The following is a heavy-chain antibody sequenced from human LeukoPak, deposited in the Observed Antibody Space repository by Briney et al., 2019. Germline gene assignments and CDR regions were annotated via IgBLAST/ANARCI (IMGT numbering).Heavy chain of an antibody. CDR2: FDPEDGET. Sequence: ASVKVSRKVSGYTLTELSMHWGRQAPGKGLEWMGGFDPEDGETIYAQKFQGRVTMTEDTSTDTAYMELSSLRSEDTAVYYCATGIAAAGYYYYGMDVWGQGTTVTVSS. D-gene: IGHD6-13*01. CDR3: ATGIAAAGYYYYGMDV. CDR1: GYTLTELS. J-gene: IGHJ6*02. V-gene: IGHV1-24*01.